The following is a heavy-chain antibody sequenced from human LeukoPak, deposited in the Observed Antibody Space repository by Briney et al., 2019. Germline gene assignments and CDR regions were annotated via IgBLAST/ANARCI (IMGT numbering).Heavy chain of an antibody. CDR2: ISSSSSSYI. CDR1: GFTFSSYS. Sequence: PGGSLRLSCAASGFTFSSYSMNWVRQAPGKGLEWVSSISSSSSSYIYYADSVKGRFTISRDNAKNSLYLQMNSLRAEDTAVYYCARDSRRCSGGSCYPDYWGQGTLVTVSS. D-gene: IGHD2-15*01. CDR3: ARDSRRCSGGSCYPDY. V-gene: IGHV3-21*01. J-gene: IGHJ4*02.